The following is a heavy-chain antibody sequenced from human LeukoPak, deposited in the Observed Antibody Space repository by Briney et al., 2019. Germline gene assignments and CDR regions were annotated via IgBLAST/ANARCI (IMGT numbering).Heavy chain of an antibody. D-gene: IGHD3-10*01. CDR2: INHSGST. CDR1: GGSFSGYY. CDR3: ARGYYYLDP. Sequence: PSETLSLTCAVYGGSFSGYYWSWIRQPPGKGLEWIGEINHSGSTNYNPSLKSRVTISVDTSKNQFSLKLSSVTAADTAVYHCARGYYYLDPWGQGTLVTVSS. V-gene: IGHV4-34*01. J-gene: IGHJ5*02.